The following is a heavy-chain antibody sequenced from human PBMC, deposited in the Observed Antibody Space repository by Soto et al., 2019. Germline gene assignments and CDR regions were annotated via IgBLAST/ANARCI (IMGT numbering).Heavy chain of an antibody. Sequence: EVQLVESGGGLVQPGRSLRLSCAASGFTFDDYAMHWVRQAPGKGLEWVSGISWNSGSIGYADSVKGRFTISRDNAKNSLYLQMNSLRAEDTALYYCAKDIWARERAHAFDIWGQGTMVTVSS. D-gene: IGHD1-26*01. J-gene: IGHJ3*02. CDR1: GFTFDDYA. CDR3: AKDIWARERAHAFDI. V-gene: IGHV3-9*01. CDR2: ISWNSGSI.